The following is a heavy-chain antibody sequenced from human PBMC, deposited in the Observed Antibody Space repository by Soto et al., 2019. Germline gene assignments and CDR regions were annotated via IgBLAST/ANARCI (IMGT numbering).Heavy chain of an antibody. CDR2: MNEDGSEI. CDR1: GFNFRGYW. J-gene: IGHJ4*02. Sequence: EVQLVESGGALVQPGGSLRIYCVVSGFNFRGYWMSWVRQAPGKGLEWVATMNEDGSEIYYVGSVKGRFAISRDNDENSLHLQKNYVSAEDTGVYFCARDVGFDYANWGQGTLVTVSS. V-gene: IGHV3-7*01. D-gene: IGHD2-2*01. CDR3: ARDVGFDYAN.